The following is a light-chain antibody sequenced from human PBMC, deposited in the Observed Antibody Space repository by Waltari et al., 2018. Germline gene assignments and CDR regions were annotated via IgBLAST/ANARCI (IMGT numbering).Light chain of an antibody. Sequence: EVVLTQSPGTLSLSPGARATLSCRASQRVSSTYLAWYQQQAGQAPRLLIYGASIRATGIPDRFSGAGSGTDFTLIISRLEPEDFAMYYCQHYGTSPPLTFGGGTKVEIK. J-gene: IGKJ4*01. CDR2: GAS. V-gene: IGKV3-20*01. CDR1: QRVSSTY. CDR3: QHYGTSPPLT.